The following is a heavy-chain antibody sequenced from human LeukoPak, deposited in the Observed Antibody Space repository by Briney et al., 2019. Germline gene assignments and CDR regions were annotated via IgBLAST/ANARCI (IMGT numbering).Heavy chain of an antibody. J-gene: IGHJ3*02. Sequence: GGSLRLSCAASGFTFSNNSMNWVRQAPGKGLEWVSSISSSSSYIYYADSVKGRFTISRDNAKNSLYLQMNSLRAEDTAVYYCASPSPMTYYYDSSDYAFDIWGQGTMVTVSS. D-gene: IGHD3-22*01. CDR2: ISSSSSYI. V-gene: IGHV3-21*01. CDR3: ASPSPMTYYYDSSDYAFDI. CDR1: GFTFSNNS.